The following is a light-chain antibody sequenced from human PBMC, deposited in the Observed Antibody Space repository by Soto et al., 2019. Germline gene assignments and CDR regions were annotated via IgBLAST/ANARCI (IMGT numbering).Light chain of an antibody. CDR1: SRDVGGYNY. Sequence: QSVLTQPASVSGSPGQSITISCTGTSRDVGGYNYVSWYQQHPGKAPKLMIYEVSYWPSGVSNRFSGSKSGNTASLTISGLQAEDEADYYCSSYTGSSTVVFGGGTKLTVL. CDR3: SSYTGSSTVV. V-gene: IGLV2-14*01. J-gene: IGLJ2*01. CDR2: EVS.